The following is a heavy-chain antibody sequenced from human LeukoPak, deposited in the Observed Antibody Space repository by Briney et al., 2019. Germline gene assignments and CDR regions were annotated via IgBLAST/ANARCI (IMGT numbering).Heavy chain of an antibody. V-gene: IGHV1-2*02. Sequence: ASVKVSCKAFGYTFTGYYIHWVRQAPGQGLEWMGWINPNSGGSNYAQKFQGRVTMTRDTSISTAYMELSRLRSDDTAVYYCARFSRDYCNYVSGHWGQGTLVTVSS. CDR3: ARFSRDYCNYVSGH. CDR2: INPNSGGS. D-gene: IGHD4-11*01. J-gene: IGHJ4*02. CDR1: GYTFTGYY.